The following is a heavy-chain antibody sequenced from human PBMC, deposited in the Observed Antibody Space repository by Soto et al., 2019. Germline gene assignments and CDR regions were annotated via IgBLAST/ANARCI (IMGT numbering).Heavy chain of an antibody. CDR2: ISGYNGKT. CDR1: GYTFTSYG. V-gene: IGHV1-18*01. Sequence: QVQLVQSGGEVRKPGASVTVSCKASGYTFTSYGISWVRQAPGQGLEWMGWISGYNGKTNYVQKVQDRVTMTTDTSTRTVYLELRSLRFDDTAVYYCAREGDVPYYYYGMDVWGQGTTVTVSS. D-gene: IGHD2-21*02. CDR3: AREGDVPYYYYGMDV. J-gene: IGHJ6*02.